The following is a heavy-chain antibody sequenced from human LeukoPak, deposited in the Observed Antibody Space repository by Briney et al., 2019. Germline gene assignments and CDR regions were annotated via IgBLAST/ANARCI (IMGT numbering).Heavy chain of an antibody. CDR1: GFTFSSYG. J-gene: IGHJ4*02. CDR2: ISSSSSTI. D-gene: IGHD6-6*01. CDR3: TRDEDFYSSSSDY. Sequence: GRSLRLSCAASGFTFSSYGMLWVRQAPGKGLEWVSYISSSSSTIYYADSVKGRFTISRDNAKNSLYLQMNSLRAEDTAVYYCTRDEDFYSSSSDYWGQGTLVTVSS. V-gene: IGHV3-48*04.